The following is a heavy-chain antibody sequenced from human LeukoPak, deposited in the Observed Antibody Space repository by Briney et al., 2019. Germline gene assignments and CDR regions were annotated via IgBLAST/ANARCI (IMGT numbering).Heavy chain of an antibody. J-gene: IGHJ4*02. CDR1: GFTFSDYY. CDR2: ISSSGSTI. Sequence: GGSLRLSCAASGFTFSDYYMSWIRQAPGKGLEWVSYISSSGSTIYYADSVKGRFTISRDNAKNSLYLQMNSLRVEDTAVYYCARLVEMADYYFDYWGQGTLVTVSS. D-gene: IGHD5-24*01. V-gene: IGHV3-11*01. CDR3: ARLVEMADYYFDY.